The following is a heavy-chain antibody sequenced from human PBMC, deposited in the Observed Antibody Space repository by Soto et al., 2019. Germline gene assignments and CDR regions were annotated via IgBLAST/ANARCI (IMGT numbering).Heavy chain of an antibody. V-gene: IGHV4-59*08. Sequence: PSETLSLTCTVSGCSVSSYYWSWIRQPPGQGLEWIAYIDYSGSTNCNPSLKSRVTMSVDTSKNQFSLKLSSVTAADTAVYYCARHLMTTLTIDAFAIWGQGTMVTVSS. D-gene: IGHD4-17*01. J-gene: IGHJ3*02. CDR1: GCSVSSYY. CDR2: IDYSGST. CDR3: ARHLMTTLTIDAFAI.